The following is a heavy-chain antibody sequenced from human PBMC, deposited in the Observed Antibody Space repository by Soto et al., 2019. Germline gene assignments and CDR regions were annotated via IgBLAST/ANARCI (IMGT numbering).Heavy chain of an antibody. CDR2: ISYDGSNK. CDR3: AKNWWDGIDV. CDR1: GFTFSSYG. Sequence: QVQLVESGGGVVQPGRSLRLSCAASGFTFSSYGMHWVRQAPGKGLEWVAVISYDGSNKYYADSVKGRFTISRDNSKNTLYLQMNRLRAEDTAVYYCAKNWWDGIDVWGQGTTVTVSS. J-gene: IGHJ6*02. V-gene: IGHV3-30*18. D-gene: IGHD2-8*02.